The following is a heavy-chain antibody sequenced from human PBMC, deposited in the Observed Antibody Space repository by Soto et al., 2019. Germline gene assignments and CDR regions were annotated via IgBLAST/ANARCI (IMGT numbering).Heavy chain of an antibody. Sequence: GGSVRLSCVGSGFTFSNHWMNWVRQAPGQGLEWVANIKADGSEKYYVDSVKGRFTISRDNAKNSLYLQMNSLRAEDTAVYYCARARGVDYWGQGTQVTVSS. V-gene: IGHV3-7*03. CDR1: GFTFSNHW. CDR2: IKADGSEK. CDR3: ARARGVDY. J-gene: IGHJ4*02. D-gene: IGHD3-16*01.